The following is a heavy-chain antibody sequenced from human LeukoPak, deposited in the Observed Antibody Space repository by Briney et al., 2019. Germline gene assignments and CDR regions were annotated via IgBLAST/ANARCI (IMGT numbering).Heavy chain of an antibody. Sequence: GGSLRLSCAASGFTFSSNGMHWVRQAPGKGLEWVAFIASDGINTYYTDSVTGRFTMSRGTSKNTLYLQMNSLRAEDTAVYYCAELGITMIGGVWGKGTTVTISS. CDR3: AELGITMIGGV. D-gene: IGHD3-10*02. CDR2: IASDGINT. V-gene: IGHV3-33*05. J-gene: IGHJ6*04. CDR1: GFTFSSNG.